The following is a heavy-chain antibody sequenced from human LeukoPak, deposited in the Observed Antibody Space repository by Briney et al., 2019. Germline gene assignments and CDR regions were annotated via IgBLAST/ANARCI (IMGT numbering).Heavy chain of an antibody. CDR3: ARDQEGFDY. Sequence: ASVKVSCKESGYTFTSNYIHWVRQAPGQGLVWMGMICPRDGSTSYAQKLQGRVTVTRDTSTSTVHMELSGLRSEDTAVYYCARDQEGFDYWGQGTLVTVSS. J-gene: IGHJ4*02. CDR1: GYTFTSNY. V-gene: IGHV1-46*01. CDR2: ICPRDGST.